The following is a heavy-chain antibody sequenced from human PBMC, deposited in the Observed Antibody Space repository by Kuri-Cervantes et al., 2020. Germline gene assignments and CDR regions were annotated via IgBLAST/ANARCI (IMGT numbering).Heavy chain of an antibody. V-gene: IGHV1-69*06. CDR3: ASLLTGYYRDGSDPSSYYYYYYGMDV. J-gene: IGHJ6*02. CDR1: GGTFSSYA. Sequence: SVKVSCKASGGTFSSYAISWVRQAPGQGLEWMGGIIPIFGTANYAQKFQGRVTITADKSTSTAYMELSSLRSEDTAVYYCASLLTGYYRDGSDPSSYYYYYYGMDVWGQGTTVTVSS. D-gene: IGHD3-9*01. CDR2: IIPIFGTA.